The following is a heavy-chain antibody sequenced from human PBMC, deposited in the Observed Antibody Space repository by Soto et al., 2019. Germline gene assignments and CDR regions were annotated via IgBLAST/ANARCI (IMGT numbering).Heavy chain of an antibody. CDR2: IYSAGST. J-gene: IGHJ4*02. Sequence: GGSLRLSCAASGLTVSSSYMSWVRQAPGKGLQCVSVIYSAGSTYYANSVKGRFTISRDISTNMVYLQMSILTDEDTAVYYCARAREPEYSSAIFFDIWGQGALVTVSS. CDR1: GLTVSSSY. CDR3: ARAREPEYSSAIFFDI. V-gene: IGHV3-53*01. D-gene: IGHD5-18*01.